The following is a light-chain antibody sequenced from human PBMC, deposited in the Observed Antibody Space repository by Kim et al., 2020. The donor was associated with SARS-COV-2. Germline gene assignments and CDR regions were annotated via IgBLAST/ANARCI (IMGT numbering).Light chain of an antibody. J-gene: IGLJ2*01. V-gene: IGLV3-21*01. CDR1: NIGSKS. CDR3: QVWDNDSAHRV. CDR2: YDK. Sequence: SYELTQPPSLSVAPGQTARISCGGKNIGSKSVHWYRQRPGQAPVLVIHYDKDRPSGISERISASNSGDSATLTISGVEAGDEADYYCQVWDNDSAHRVFG.